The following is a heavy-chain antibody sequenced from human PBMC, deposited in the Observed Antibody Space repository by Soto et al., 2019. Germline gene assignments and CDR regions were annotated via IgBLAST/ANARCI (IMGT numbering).Heavy chain of an antibody. V-gene: IGHV4-59*08. CDR3: ARHPLEDYDYIWGSYRRENNWFDP. Sequence: SETLSLTCTVSGGSISSYYWSWIRQPPGKGLEWNGYSYYSGSTNYNPSLKSRGAISVDTSKNQFSLKLSSVTAADTAVYYCARHPLEDYDYIWGSYRRENNWFDPWGQGTLVTVSS. D-gene: IGHD3-16*02. J-gene: IGHJ5*02. CDR2: SYYSGST. CDR1: GGSISSYY.